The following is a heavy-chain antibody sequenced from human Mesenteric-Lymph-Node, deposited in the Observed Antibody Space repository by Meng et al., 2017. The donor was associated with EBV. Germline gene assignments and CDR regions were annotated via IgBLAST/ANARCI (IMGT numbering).Heavy chain of an antibody. D-gene: IGHD3-9*01. Sequence: QVELVESGCEVKKPRAACTVSCKASGYTFTNSDLNWVRQAPGQGLEWLRWINTNTGNPTYAQGFTGHFVFSLDTSVTTAYLQISSLEAEDTGIYYCARFDWLGHCWGQGTLVTVSS. CDR1: GYTFTNSD. J-gene: IGHJ4*02. CDR3: ARFDWLGHC. CDR2: INTNTGNP. V-gene: IGHV7-4-1*02.